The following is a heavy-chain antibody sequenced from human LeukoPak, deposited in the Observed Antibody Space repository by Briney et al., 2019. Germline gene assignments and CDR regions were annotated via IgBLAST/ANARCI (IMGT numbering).Heavy chain of an antibody. CDR1: GGSFSGYY. V-gene: IGHV4-34*01. D-gene: IGHD3-9*01. J-gene: IGHJ4*02. CDR2: INHSGST. Sequence: SETLSLTCAVYGGSFSGYYWSWIRQPPGKGLEWIGEINHSGSTNNNPSLKSRVTISVDTSKNQFSLKLSSVTAADAAVYYCARGLTDVLRYFDWLTSYFDYWGQGTLVTVSS. CDR3: ARGLTDVLRYFDWLTSYFDY.